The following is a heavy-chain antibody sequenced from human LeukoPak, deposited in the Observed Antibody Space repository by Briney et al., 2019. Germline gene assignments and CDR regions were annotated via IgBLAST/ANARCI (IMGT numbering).Heavy chain of an antibody. V-gene: IGHV4-59*01. CDR3: ARAKKSVAGFFDY. CDR1: DDSITTYY. J-gene: IGHJ4*02. D-gene: IGHD6-19*01. CDR2: IFYSGST. Sequence: PSETLSLTCTVSDDSITTYYWSWVRQPPGKGLEWIGYIFYSGSTNYNPSLKSRVSISIDTSKNQLSLKLSSVTAADTAVYYCARAKKSVAGFFDYWGQGPLVIVSS.